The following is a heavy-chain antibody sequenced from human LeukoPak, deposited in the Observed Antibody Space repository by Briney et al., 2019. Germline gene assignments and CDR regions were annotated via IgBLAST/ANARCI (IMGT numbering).Heavy chain of an antibody. CDR2: IYSGADT. D-gene: IGHD6-13*01. Sequence: GGSLRLSCAASGFXVSSNHISWVRQAPGKGLEWVSIIYSGADTYYADSVKGRFTVSRDNSKNTVHLQMNSLRAEDTAVSYCARGAAGGSGGIDYWGQGTLVTVSS. V-gene: IGHV3-53*01. CDR1: GFXVSSNH. CDR3: ARGAAGGSGGIDY. J-gene: IGHJ4*02.